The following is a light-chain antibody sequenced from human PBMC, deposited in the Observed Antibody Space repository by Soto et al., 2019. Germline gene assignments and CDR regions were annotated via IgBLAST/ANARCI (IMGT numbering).Light chain of an antibody. Sequence: IQITQSPSSLSASVGDRVTITCRASQGISTYLKWYQQKPGKAPKLLIYAASSLQSGVPSRFSGSESETDFTLTISSLQPEDFANYSCQQSYSTTWTFGQGTKVDIK. CDR1: QGISTY. J-gene: IGKJ1*01. CDR3: QQSYSTTWT. CDR2: AAS. V-gene: IGKV1-39*01.